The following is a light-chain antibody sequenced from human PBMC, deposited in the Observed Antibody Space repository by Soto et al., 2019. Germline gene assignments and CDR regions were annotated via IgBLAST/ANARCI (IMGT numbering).Light chain of an antibody. J-gene: IGKJ4*01. Sequence: DIQMTQSPSTLSTSVGDRVTITCRASQSVGQWLAWWQQKPGKAPKLLIYKASTLESGVPPRFSGSGSGTEFTLTISSLQREDCAIYYCQQSSSTVLTFGGGTKVDIK. V-gene: IGKV1-5*03. CDR3: QQSSSTVLT. CDR1: QSVGQW. CDR2: KAS.